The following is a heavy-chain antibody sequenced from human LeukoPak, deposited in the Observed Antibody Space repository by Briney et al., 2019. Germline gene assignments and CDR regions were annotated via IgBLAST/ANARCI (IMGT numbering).Heavy chain of an antibody. Sequence: ASVKVSCKASGYTFTGYYMHWVRQALGQGLEWMGWINPNSGGTNYAQKFQGRVTMTRDTSISTAYMELSRLRSDDTAVYYCARARTIAVAGTWVFYWGQGTLVTVSS. CDR2: INPNSGGT. D-gene: IGHD6-19*01. CDR3: ARARTIAVAGTWVFY. J-gene: IGHJ4*02. V-gene: IGHV1-2*02. CDR1: GYTFTGYY.